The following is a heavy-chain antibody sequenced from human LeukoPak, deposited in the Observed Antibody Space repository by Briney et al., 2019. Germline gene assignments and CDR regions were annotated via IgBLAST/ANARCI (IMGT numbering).Heavy chain of an antibody. Sequence: SETLSLTCAVSDDSFSSHYWTWIRQPPGKGLEWIGYISYIGSTNYNPPLKSRVTISIDTSRNQFSLRLSSVTAADTAVYYCGRDLVTVTKGFDIWGQGTMVSVSS. D-gene: IGHD4-17*01. CDR2: ISYIGST. V-gene: IGHV4-59*11. CDR3: GRDLVTVTKGFDI. J-gene: IGHJ3*02. CDR1: DDSFSSHY.